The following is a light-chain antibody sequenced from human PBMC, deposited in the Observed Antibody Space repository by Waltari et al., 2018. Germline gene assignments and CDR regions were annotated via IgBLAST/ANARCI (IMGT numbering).Light chain of an antibody. J-gene: IGLJ3*02. V-gene: IGLV1-47*01. Sequence: QSVLTQPPSASGTPGQRVTISCSGISSNIGHNYVFWYQQLPGKAPKLLIYRNDQRPSGVPDRFSASKSVTSASLAIGGLRSEDEAIYHCAAWDNSLGRWVFGEGTKLTVL. CDR1: SSNIGHNY. CDR2: RND. CDR3: AAWDNSLGRWV.